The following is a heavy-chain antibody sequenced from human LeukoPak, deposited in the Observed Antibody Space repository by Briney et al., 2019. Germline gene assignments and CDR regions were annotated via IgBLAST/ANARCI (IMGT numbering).Heavy chain of an antibody. CDR2: IRKKPNSYTT. CDR1: GFTFSDHF. CDR3: ARGTGGDYYYYYYMDV. D-gene: IGHD2-21*02. J-gene: IGHJ6*03. V-gene: IGHV3-72*01. Sequence: PGGSLRLSCAASGFTFSDHFMDWVRQAPGKGLEWVGRIRKKPNSYTTEYAASVKGRFTFSRDDSKNSLYLQMNSLETEDTAVYYCARGTGGDYYYYYYMDVWGKGTTVTVSS.